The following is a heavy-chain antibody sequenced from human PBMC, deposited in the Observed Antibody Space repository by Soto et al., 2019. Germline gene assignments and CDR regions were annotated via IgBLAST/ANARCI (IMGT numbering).Heavy chain of an antibody. CDR1: GGSISSYY. Sequence: ETLSLTCTVSGGSISSYYWSWIRQPPGKGLEWIGYIYDSGSTNYNPSLKSRVTISVDTSQNQFSLKLSSVTAADTAVYYCARHAGRWLRLTDWGQGTLVIVSS. CDR2: IYDSGST. D-gene: IGHD5-12*01. J-gene: IGHJ4*02. CDR3: ARHAGRWLRLTD. V-gene: IGHV4-59*08.